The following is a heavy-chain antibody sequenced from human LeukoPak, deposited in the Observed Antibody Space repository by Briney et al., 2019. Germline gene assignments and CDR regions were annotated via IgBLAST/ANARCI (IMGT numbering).Heavy chain of an antibody. CDR2: IYSGGST. Sequence: GGSLRLSCAASGIIVSNNYMSWVRQAPGKGLEWVSVIYSGGSTYYADSVKGRFTISRDNSKNTLYLQMNSLRVGDAGLYYCAKDLLPKVTGSECDYWGLGSLVTVSS. CDR3: AKDLLPKVTGSECDY. V-gene: IGHV3-66*01. J-gene: IGHJ4*02. D-gene: IGHD3-9*01. CDR1: GIIVSNNY.